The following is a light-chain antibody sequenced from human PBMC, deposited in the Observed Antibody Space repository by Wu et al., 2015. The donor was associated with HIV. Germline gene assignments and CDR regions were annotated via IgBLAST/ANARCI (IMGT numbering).Light chain of an antibody. Sequence: EIVMTQSPATLSVSPGERATLSCRASQTVGSNLAWYQQKAGQTPRLLIYGASTRATGIPARFSGSGSVTEFTLTISSMQSEDFAVYYCQQYDKWPPWTFGQGTKVEIK. J-gene: IGKJ1*01. CDR2: GAS. CDR3: QQYDKWPPWT. CDR1: QTVGSN. V-gene: IGKV3-15*01.